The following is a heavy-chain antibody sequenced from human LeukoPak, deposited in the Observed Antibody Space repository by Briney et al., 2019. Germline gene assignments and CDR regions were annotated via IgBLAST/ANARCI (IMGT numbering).Heavy chain of an antibody. D-gene: IGHD6-19*01. J-gene: IGHJ4*02. CDR3: ARGLGAVAGPYYFDY. V-gene: IGHV4-39*07. CDR1: GGSISSSSYY. Sequence: SETLSLTCTVSGGSISSSSYYWGWIRQPPGDGLEWIGSIYYSVSTYYNPSLKSRVTISVDTSKNQFSLKLSSVTAADTAVYYCARGLGAVAGPYYFDYWGQGALVTVSS. CDR2: IYYSVST.